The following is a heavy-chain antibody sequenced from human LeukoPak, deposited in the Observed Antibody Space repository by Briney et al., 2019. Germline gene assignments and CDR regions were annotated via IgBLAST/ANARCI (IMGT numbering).Heavy chain of an antibody. D-gene: IGHD1-26*01. Sequence: SETLSLTCTVSGGSIRSRSYYWGWIRQPPGKGLDWIGSIYYSGNIYYNPSPKSRVTISVDTSKNQFSLRLSSVTAADTTVYYCARHLYSGSYPYYFDYWGQGTLVTVSS. CDR3: ARHLYSGSYPYYFDY. CDR1: GGSIRSRSYY. CDR2: IYYSGNI. V-gene: IGHV4-39*01. J-gene: IGHJ4*02.